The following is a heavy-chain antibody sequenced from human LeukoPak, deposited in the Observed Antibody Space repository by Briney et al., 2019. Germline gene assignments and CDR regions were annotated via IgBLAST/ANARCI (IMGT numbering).Heavy chain of an antibody. CDR1: GFTFSSYG. CDR3: ARVFKSGWYPDDAFDI. V-gene: IGHV3-30*03. Sequence: PGRSLRLSCAASGFTFSSYGMHWVRQAPGKGLECVAVISYDGSNKYYTDSVKGRFTISRDNAMNTVYLQMNSLRAEDTAVYYCARVFKSGWYPDDAFDIWGQGTMVTVSS. J-gene: IGHJ3*02. D-gene: IGHD6-19*01. CDR2: ISYDGSNK.